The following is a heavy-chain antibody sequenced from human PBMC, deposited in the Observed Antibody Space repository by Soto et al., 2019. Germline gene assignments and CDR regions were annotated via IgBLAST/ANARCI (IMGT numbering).Heavy chain of an antibody. V-gene: IGHV4-59*01. CDR1: GGSISSYY. CDR3: ARDWDGYSPGDAFDI. D-gene: IGHD2-15*01. CDR2: IYYSGST. J-gene: IGHJ3*02. Sequence: QVQLQESGPGLVKPSETLSLTCTVAGGSISSYYWSWIRQPPGKGREWIGYIYYSGSTNYNPSLKGRVTIAVDTSKTQIYLKLSSVTAADTAVYYCARDWDGYSPGDAFDIWGQGTMVTVSS.